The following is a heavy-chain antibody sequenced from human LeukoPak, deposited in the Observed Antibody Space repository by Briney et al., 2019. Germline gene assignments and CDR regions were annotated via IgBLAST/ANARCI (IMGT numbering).Heavy chain of an antibody. J-gene: IGHJ3*02. CDR2: TYHRYKRYN. V-gene: IGHV6-1*01. CDR1: GDSVSRDSGA. Sequence: SQTLSLTCVISGDSVSRDSGAWNWIRQSPSRGLEWLGKTYHRYKRYNDYAGSMKGRITVNPDTSKNQLSLQLSSVTREDTAVYYCARDQGAFDIWGQRIMGTVSS. CDR3: ARDQGAFDI.